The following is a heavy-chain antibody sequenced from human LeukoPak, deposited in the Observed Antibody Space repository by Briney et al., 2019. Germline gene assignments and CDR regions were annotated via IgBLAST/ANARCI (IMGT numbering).Heavy chain of an antibody. D-gene: IGHD3-3*01. CDR2: AYYSGNT. J-gene: IGHJ5*02. V-gene: IGHV4-59*12. Sequence: SETLSLTCTVSGVSISSYYWSWIRQPPGKGLEWIGYAYYSGNTKYNPSLKSRVTMSVDTSKNQFSLKLSSVTAADTAVYYCAREIPYYDFWSGYYRWFDPWGQGTLVTVSS. CDR1: GVSISSYY. CDR3: AREIPYYDFWSGYYRWFDP.